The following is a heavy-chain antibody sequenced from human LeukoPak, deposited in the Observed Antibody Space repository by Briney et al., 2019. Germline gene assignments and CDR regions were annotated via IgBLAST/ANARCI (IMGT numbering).Heavy chain of an antibody. D-gene: IGHD3-3*01. Sequence: PSETLSLTCAVYGGSFSGYYCSWIRQPPGKGLEWIGEINHSGSTNYNPSLKCRVTISVDTSKNQFSLKLSSVTAADTAVYYCARRYYDFWSGYYYYYYYMDVWGKGTTVTVSS. V-gene: IGHV4-34*01. CDR3: ARRYYDFWSGYYYYYYYMDV. J-gene: IGHJ6*03. CDR1: GGSFSGYY. CDR2: INHSGST.